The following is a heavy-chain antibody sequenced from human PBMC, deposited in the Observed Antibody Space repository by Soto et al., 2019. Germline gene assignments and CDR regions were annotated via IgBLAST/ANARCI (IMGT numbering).Heavy chain of an antibody. CDR1: GDSINNNDYY. CDR2: VYYSGST. D-gene: IGHD3-22*01. J-gene: IGHJ2*01. Sequence: PSETLSLTCTVSGDSINNNDYYWNWIRQTPGKGLEWIGYVYYSGSTYYIPSLKSRLSMSVDTSKNQFSLKLSSVTAADTAIYYCARMSYYYDKWYFDIWGRGNLVTVSS. CDR3: ARMSYYYDKWYFDI. V-gene: IGHV4-30-4*01.